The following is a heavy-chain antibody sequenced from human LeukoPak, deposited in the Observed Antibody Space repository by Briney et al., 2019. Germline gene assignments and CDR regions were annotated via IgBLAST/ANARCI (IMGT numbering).Heavy chain of an antibody. D-gene: IGHD5-12*01. Sequence: SETLSLTCAVYGGSLSGYYWSWIRQPPGKGLEWIGEINHRGSTNYNPSLESRVTLSVDTSKSQFSLNLTSVTAADTAVYHCARDLVATIGYGAFDIWGQGTMVTVSS. J-gene: IGHJ3*02. V-gene: IGHV4-34*01. CDR3: ARDLVATIGYGAFDI. CDR2: INHRGST. CDR1: GGSLSGYY.